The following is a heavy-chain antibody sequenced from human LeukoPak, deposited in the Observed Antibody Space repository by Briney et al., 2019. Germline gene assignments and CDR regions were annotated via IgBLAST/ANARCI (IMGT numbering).Heavy chain of an antibody. D-gene: IGHD4-17*01. Sequence: SETLSLTCTVSGGSTTSYYWNWIRQPPGKGLEWIGYIYYRGSTNYNPSLKSRVTFSVDTSKNQFSLKLNSVTAADTAVYYCARGGDYGDLRYFDYWGQGTLVTVSS. CDR2: IYYRGST. V-gene: IGHV4-59*01. CDR3: ARGGDYGDLRYFDY. J-gene: IGHJ4*02. CDR1: GGSTTSYY.